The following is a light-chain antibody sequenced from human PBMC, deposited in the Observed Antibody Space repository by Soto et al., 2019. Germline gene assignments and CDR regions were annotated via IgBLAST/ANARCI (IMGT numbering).Light chain of an antibody. V-gene: IGLV2-8*01. CDR3: TSYAGGNNV. Sequence: QSVLTQPPSASGSPGQSVTISCTGTSSDVGGYNYVSWYQQHPGKVPKLMAYEVNKRPSGVPDRFSGSKSGNTASLTVSGLQAEDEADYYCTSYAGGNNVFGTGTKVTVL. CDR2: EVN. J-gene: IGLJ1*01. CDR1: SSDVGGYNY.